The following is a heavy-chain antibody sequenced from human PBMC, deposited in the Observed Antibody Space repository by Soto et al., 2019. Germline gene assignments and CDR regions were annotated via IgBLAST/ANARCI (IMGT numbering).Heavy chain of an antibody. CDR2: ISWKSGDI. Sequence: EVPLVESGGGLVQPGGSLRLSCAASGFKFDDYAMHWVRQAPGKGLEWVSGISWKSGDINYADSVKGRFTISRDNAKNSLFLQMNNLSADDTALYYCVKEKVPTFLHAFDIWGQGTMVTVSS. CDR3: VKEKVPTFLHAFDI. D-gene: IGHD3-16*01. J-gene: IGHJ3*02. CDR1: GFKFDDYA. V-gene: IGHV3-9*01.